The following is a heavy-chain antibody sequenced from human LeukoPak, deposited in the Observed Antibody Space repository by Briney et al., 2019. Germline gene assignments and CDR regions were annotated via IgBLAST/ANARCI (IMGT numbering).Heavy chain of an antibody. D-gene: IGHD4-17*01. J-gene: IGHJ5*02. CDR3: ARRPAGARCFDP. CDR2: IDPSDSYT. CDR1: GYSFTSYW. Sequence: GESLKISCKGSGYSFTSYWISWVRQMPGKGLEWMGRIDPSDSYTNYSPSFQGQVTISADKSINTAYLQWSSLKASDTAMYYCARRPAGARCFDPWGQGTLVTVSS. V-gene: IGHV5-10-1*04.